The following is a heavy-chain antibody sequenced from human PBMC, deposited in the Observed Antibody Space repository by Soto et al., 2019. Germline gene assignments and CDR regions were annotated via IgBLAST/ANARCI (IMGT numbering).Heavy chain of an antibody. D-gene: IGHD3-9*01. J-gene: IGHJ4*02. Sequence: QVQLQESGPGLVKPPQTLSLTCTVSGGSISSVGHYWTWIRQPPGKGLEWIGSIYHTGSTYYSPSLRSRLTISVDTSKSQFSLRLNSVTAADTAVHYCARATGTLRSRNCDYWGQGTLVTVSS. CDR3: ARATGTLRSRNCDY. V-gene: IGHV4-31*03. CDR2: IYHTGST. CDR1: GGSISSVGHY.